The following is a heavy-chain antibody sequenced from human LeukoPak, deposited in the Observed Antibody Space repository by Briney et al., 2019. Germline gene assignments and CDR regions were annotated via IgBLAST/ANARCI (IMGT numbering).Heavy chain of an antibody. CDR2: ISAYNGNT. V-gene: IGHV1-18*01. Sequence: GASVKVSCKASGYTFTSYGIGWVRQAPGQGLEWMGWISAYNGNTNYAQKLQGRVTMTTDTSTSTAYMELRSLRSDDTAVYYCARARSSLKYYYYHMDVWGKGTTVTVSS. J-gene: IGHJ6*03. CDR1: GYTFTSYG. D-gene: IGHD6-13*01. CDR3: ARARSSLKYYYYHMDV.